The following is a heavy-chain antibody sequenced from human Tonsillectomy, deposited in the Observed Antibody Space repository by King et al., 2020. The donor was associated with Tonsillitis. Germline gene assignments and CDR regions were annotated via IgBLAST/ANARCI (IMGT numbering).Heavy chain of an antibody. CDR2: IYYSGTT. CDR3: ARLDYYVSGSYWYFDL. CDR1: GSISGSY. Sequence: QLQESGPGLVKPSETLSLTCTVSGSISGSYWSWIRQPPGKGLEWIGYIYYSGTTNYNPSLRSRVTISVDTSKNQFSLKLSSVTAADTAVYYCARLDYYVSGSYWYFDLWGRGTLVTVSS. J-gene: IGHJ2*01. D-gene: IGHD3-10*01. V-gene: IGHV4-59*08.